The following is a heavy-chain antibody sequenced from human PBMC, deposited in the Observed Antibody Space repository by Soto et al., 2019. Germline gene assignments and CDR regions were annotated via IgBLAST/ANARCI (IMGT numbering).Heavy chain of an antibody. CDR3: VKLVDWPWYFDS. CDR2: IIGSGDLI. D-gene: IGHD2-15*01. V-gene: IGHV3-23*01. Sequence: PGGSLILSCAASGFNFVSNGMSWVRQAAGRGLEWVSLIIGSGDLIHEADSVKGRFTISRDNSKNTLYLQMSSLRVDDTAVYYCVKLVDWPWYFDSWGQGTLVTVPQ. J-gene: IGHJ4*02. CDR1: GFNFVSNG.